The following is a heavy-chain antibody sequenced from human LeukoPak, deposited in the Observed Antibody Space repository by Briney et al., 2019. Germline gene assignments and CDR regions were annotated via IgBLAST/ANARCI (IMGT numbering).Heavy chain of an antibody. CDR2: IYFTGST. CDR1: GGSICSYY. D-gene: IGHD6-13*01. V-gene: IGHV4-59*01. Sequence: SETLSLTCTVSGGSICSYYWHWIRQPPGKGLEWIGYIYFTGSTNYNPSLKSRVTISVDTSKNQFSLKLNSVTAADTAIYYCARSTYSSSQWDYWGQGTLVTVFS. CDR3: ARSTYSSSQWDY. J-gene: IGHJ4*02.